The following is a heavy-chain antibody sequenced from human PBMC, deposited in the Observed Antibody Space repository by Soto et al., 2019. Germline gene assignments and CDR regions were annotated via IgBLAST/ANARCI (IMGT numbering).Heavy chain of an antibody. V-gene: IGHV4-39*07. D-gene: IGHD4-17*01. CDR1: GGSISSSSYY. CDR2: IYYSGST. Sequence: SETLSLTCTVSGGSISSSSYYWGWIRQPPGKGLEWIGSIYYSGSTNYNPSLKSRVTISVDTSKNQFSLKLSSVTAADTAVYYCARRAGTVTTEYYFDYWGQGTLVTVSS. CDR3: ARRAGTVTTEYYFDY. J-gene: IGHJ4*02.